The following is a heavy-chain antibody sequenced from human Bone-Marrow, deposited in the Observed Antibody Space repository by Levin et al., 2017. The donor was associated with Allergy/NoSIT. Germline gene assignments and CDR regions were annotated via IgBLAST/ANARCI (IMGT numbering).Heavy chain of an antibody. CDR1: GFTFSSSW. J-gene: IGHJ4*02. CDR3: AWDWYAVFAY. Sequence: QAGGSLRLSCAASGFTFSSSWMSWVRQAPGKGLEWVANIKQDGSVKYYVDSVKGRFTISRDNAKNSLYLEMNSLRAEDTAVYYCAWDWYAVFAYWGQGTLVTVSS. V-gene: IGHV3-7*04. CDR2: IKQDGSVK. D-gene: IGHD6-13*01.